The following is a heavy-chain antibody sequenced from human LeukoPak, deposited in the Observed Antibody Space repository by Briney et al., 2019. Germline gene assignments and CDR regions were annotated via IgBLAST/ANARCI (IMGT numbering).Heavy chain of an antibody. CDR1: GGSISSYY. CDR2: IYYSGST. V-gene: IGHV4-59*01. D-gene: IGHD2-2*01. CDR3: ARAGVVVPAPNFDY. J-gene: IGHJ4*02. Sequence: SETLSLTCTVSGGSISSYYWSWIRQPPGKGQEWIGYIYYSGSTNYNPSLKSRVTISVDTSKNQFSLKLSSVTAADTAVYYCARAGVVVPAPNFDYWGQGTLVTVSS.